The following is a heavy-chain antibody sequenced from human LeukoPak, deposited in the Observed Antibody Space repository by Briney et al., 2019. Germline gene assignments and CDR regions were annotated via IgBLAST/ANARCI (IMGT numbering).Heavy chain of an antibody. D-gene: IGHD1-1*01. CDR2: IKQDGSEK. CDR1: GFTFSSYW. CDR3: AKSLERRRYYYYYMDV. V-gene: IGHV3-7*03. J-gene: IGHJ6*03. Sequence: PGGSLRLSCAASGFTFSSYWMSWVRQAPGKGLEWVANIKQDGSEKYYVDSVKGRFTISRDNAKNSLYLQMNSLRAEDTAVYYCAKSLERRRYYYYYMDVWGKGTTVTVSS.